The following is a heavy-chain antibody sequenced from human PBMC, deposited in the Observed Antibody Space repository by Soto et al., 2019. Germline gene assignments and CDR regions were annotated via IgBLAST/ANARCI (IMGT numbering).Heavy chain of an antibody. Sequence: GASVKVSCKASGGTFSSYAISWVRQAPGQGLEWMGGIIPIFGTANYAQKFQGRVTITADESKNTLYLQMNSLRPEDTAVYYCAKVGIAAGTDLWGRGTLVTVSS. J-gene: IGHJ2*01. CDR1: GGTFSSYA. D-gene: IGHD6-13*01. CDR3: AKVGIAAGTDL. V-gene: IGHV1-69*13. CDR2: IIPIFGTA.